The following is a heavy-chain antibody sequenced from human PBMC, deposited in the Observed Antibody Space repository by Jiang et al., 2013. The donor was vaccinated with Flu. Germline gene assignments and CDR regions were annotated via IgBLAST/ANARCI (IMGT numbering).Heavy chain of an antibody. Sequence: GLVKPSETLSLTCTVSGGSVNNYYWSWIRQPPGKGLEWIGYVYYIGSTNYNPSLKSRVTISVDTSKNQFSLKLSSVTAADTAVYYCARDQDRSGYRRDPYYFDYWGQGILVTVSS. CDR3: ARDQDRSGYRRDPYYFDY. CDR1: GGSVNNYY. V-gene: IGHV4-59*02. J-gene: IGHJ4*02. D-gene: IGHD5-12*01. CDR2: VYYIGST.